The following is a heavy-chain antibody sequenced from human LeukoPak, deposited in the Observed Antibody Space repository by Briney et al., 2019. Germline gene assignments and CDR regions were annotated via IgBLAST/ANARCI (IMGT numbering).Heavy chain of an antibody. CDR3: AKALGYCSSTSCYIPFDY. CDR1: GFTFSSYG. V-gene: IGHV3-30*18. CDR2: ISYDGSNK. Sequence: GGSLRLSCAASGFTFSSYGMHWVRQAPGKGLEWVAVISYDGSNKYYADSVKGRFTISRDNSKNTLYLQMNSLRAEDTAVYYCAKALGYCSSTSCYIPFDYWGQGTLVTVSS. D-gene: IGHD2-2*02. J-gene: IGHJ4*02.